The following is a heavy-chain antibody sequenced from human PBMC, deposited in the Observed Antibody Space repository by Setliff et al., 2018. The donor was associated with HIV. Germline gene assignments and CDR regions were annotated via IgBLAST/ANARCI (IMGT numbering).Heavy chain of an antibody. CDR2: ISGSGIGS. CDR1: GFTFSRYA. Sequence: GGSLRLSCAASGFTFSRYAMTWVRQAPGKGLEWVSAISGSGIGSYYPDSVKGRFTISRDNAKNSLYLQMNTLRAEDTAVYFCARSPYGDYGLDYWGQGTLVTVSS. J-gene: IGHJ4*02. CDR3: ARSPYGDYGLDY. V-gene: IGHV3-21*01. D-gene: IGHD4-17*01.